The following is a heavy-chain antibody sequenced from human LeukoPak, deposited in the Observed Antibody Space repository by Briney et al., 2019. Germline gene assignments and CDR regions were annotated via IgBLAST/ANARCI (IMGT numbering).Heavy chain of an antibody. V-gene: IGHV1-18*01. D-gene: IGHD3-3*01. CDR1: GYTFISYG. CDR2: ISAYNGNT. J-gene: IGHJ3*02. CDR3: ARDNSIFGVVPDAFDI. Sequence: ASVKVSCKASGYTFISYGISWVRQAPRQGLEWMGWISAYNGNTNYAQKLQGRVTMTTDTSTSTAYMELRSLRSDDTAVYYCARDNSIFGVVPDAFDIWGQGTMVTVSS.